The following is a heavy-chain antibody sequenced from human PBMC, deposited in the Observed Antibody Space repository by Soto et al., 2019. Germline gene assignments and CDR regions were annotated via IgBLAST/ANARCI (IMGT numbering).Heavy chain of an antibody. CDR2: IIPIFGTA. J-gene: IGHJ4*02. Sequence: QVQLVQSGAEVKKPGSSVKVSCKASGGTFSSYAISWVRQAPGQGLEWMGGIIPIFGTANYAQKFQGRVTITADESTSPANMELSSLGSEDTAVYYCARDWGGGYKGSGDYWGQGTLVTVSS. V-gene: IGHV1-69*12. CDR3: ARDWGGGYKGSGDY. CDR1: GGTFSSYA. D-gene: IGHD5-12*01.